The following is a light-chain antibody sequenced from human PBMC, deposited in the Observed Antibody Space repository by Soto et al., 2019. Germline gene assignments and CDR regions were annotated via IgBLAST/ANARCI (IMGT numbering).Light chain of an antibody. V-gene: IGLV2-14*03. Sequence: QSALTQPASVSGSPGQSITISCTGTSSDIGSYNYVSWYQQHPGKAPKLMIYDVTNRPSGVSNRFSGSKSGNTASLTISGLQAEDEADYYCTSYTSSYTYVFGTGTKSPS. CDR2: DVT. CDR1: SSDIGSYNY. CDR3: TSYTSSYTYV. J-gene: IGLJ1*01.